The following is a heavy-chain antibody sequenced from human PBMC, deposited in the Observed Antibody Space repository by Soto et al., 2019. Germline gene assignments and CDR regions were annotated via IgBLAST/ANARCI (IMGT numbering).Heavy chain of an antibody. CDR3: AKASLTHYDFWSGPASAYMDV. Sequence: VGSLRLSCAASGFTFSSYAMSWVRQAPGKGLEWVSAISGSGGSTYYADSVKGRFTISRDNSKNTLYLQMNSLRAEDTAVYYCAKASLTHYDFWSGPASAYMDVWGKGTTVTVSS. CDR1: GFTFSSYA. V-gene: IGHV3-23*01. J-gene: IGHJ6*03. CDR2: ISGSGGST. D-gene: IGHD3-3*01.